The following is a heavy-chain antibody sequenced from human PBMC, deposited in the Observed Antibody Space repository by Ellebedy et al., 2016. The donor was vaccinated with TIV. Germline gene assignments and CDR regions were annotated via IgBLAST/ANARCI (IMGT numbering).Heavy chain of an antibody. CDR2: IIPHLGEA. D-gene: IGHD3-16*01. Sequence: AASVKVSCKASGGTFNSSAISWVRQAPGQGLEWMGRIIPHLGEAHYAQNFQGRVTITADKSTSTAYMELSSLTSEDTAVYYCARGGTKGEKNWFAPWGQGTLVTVSS. J-gene: IGHJ5*02. V-gene: IGHV1-69*04. CDR1: GGTFNSSA. CDR3: ARGGTKGEKNWFAP.